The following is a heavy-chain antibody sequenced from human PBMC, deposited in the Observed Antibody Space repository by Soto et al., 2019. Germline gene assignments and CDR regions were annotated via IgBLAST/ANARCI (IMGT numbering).Heavy chain of an antibody. V-gene: IGHV4-59*01. CDR1: GGSISPNY. CDR2: IYYSGST. D-gene: IGHD1-26*01. Sequence: SETLSLTCSVSGGSISPNYWNWIRQPPGKGLEWIGYIYYSGSTNYNPSLKSRVTISVDTSKNQFSLKLSSVTAADTAVYYCARRYGGNFDYWGQGTLVTVSS. J-gene: IGHJ4*02. CDR3: ARRYGGNFDY.